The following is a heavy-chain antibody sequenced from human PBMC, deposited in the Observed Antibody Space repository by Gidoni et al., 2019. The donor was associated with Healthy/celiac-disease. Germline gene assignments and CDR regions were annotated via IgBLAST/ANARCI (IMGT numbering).Heavy chain of an antibody. V-gene: IGHV4-39*01. CDR3: ASQVWSGYYYYGMDV. CDR2: IYYNENT. CDR1: GGSISSSSYY. J-gene: IGHJ6*02. D-gene: IGHD3-3*01. Sequence: QLQLQESGPGLVKPSETLSLTCTVSGGSISSSSYYWGWIRQPPGKGLEWVGNIYYNENTYYNPSLKSRVTISVDTSKNQFSLKVSSVTAADTAVYYCASQVWSGYYYYGMDVWGQGTTVTVSS.